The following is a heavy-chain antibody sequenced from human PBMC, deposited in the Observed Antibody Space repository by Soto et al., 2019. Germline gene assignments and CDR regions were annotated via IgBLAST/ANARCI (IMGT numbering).Heavy chain of an antibody. D-gene: IGHD5-12*01. Sequence: ELRLVESGGGLVQPGGSLRLSCAASGFTVSSYWMNWVRQAPGKGLEWVANIKEDGSEKYHIDSVKARFTISRDNAKNSLYLQMNSLRAEDTSVYYCARESLDIVATIGELDYWGQGTLVTVSS. CDR2: IKEDGSEK. V-gene: IGHV3-7*01. CDR3: ARESLDIVATIGELDY. J-gene: IGHJ4*02. CDR1: GFTVSSYW.